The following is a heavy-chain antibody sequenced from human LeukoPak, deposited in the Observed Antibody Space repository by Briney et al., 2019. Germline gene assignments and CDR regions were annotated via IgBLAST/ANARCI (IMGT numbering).Heavy chain of an antibody. CDR2: IKGGGSDK. D-gene: IGHD5-18*01. CDR1: GFSASNYW. Sequence: GGSLRLSCAASGFSASNYWMTWIRQAPGKGLEWVATIKGGGSDKRYVDSVKGRFTISRDDVKNSLYLQLNNQRAEDTAIYYCASAQWGYPFDVWGQGTRVTVSS. CDR3: ASAQWGYPFDV. J-gene: IGHJ3*01. V-gene: IGHV3-7*03.